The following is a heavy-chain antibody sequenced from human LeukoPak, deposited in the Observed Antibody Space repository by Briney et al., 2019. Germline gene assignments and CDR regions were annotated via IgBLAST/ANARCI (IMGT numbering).Heavy chain of an antibody. J-gene: IGHJ4*02. V-gene: IGHV3-30*02. CDR3: ARAPPGYYYGSTFDY. CDR2: LRYDGSNK. D-gene: IGHD3-10*01. Sequence: GGSLRLSCAASGFTFSSYGMHWVRQAPGKGLEWVASLRYDGSNKYYADSVKGRFSISRDNSKNTLYLQMNSLRAQDTAVYYCARAPPGYYYGSTFDYWGQGTLVTVSS. CDR1: GFTFSSYG.